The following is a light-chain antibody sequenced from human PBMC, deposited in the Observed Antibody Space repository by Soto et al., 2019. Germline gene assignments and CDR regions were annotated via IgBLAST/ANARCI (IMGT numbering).Light chain of an antibody. CDR2: SAS. CDR3: QQCEGYPIT. J-gene: IGKJ5*01. CDR1: QGISNH. V-gene: IGKV1-9*01. Sequence: DIQLTQSPSFLSASVGDRVTITCRASQGISNHLAWYQQRPGKAPNLLIHSASSLQSGVPSRFSGSGSGTEFTLTISSLQPEDFATYYCQQCEGYPITFGQGTRLEIK.